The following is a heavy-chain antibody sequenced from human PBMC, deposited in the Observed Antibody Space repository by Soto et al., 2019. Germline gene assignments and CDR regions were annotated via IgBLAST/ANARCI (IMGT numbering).Heavy chain of an antibody. CDR1: GGTFSSYA. V-gene: IGHV1-69*13. CDR2: IIPIFGTA. D-gene: IGHD6-13*01. CDR3: ARDAGSFIAAADTSSYYYYGTDV. J-gene: IGHJ6*04. Sequence: SVKVSCKASGGTFSSYAISWVRQAPGQGLEWMGGIIPIFGTANYAQKFQGRVTITADESTSTAYMELSSLRSEDTAVYYCARDAGSFIAAADTSSYYYYGTDVWGKGTTVTVSS.